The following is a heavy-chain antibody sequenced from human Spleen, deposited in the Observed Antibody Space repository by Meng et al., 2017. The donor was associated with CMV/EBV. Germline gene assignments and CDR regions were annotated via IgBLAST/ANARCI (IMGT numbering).Heavy chain of an antibody. D-gene: IGHD3-10*01. CDR2: VSNSGST. Sequence: SETLSLTCAVYGGSFSVYNWTWIRQPPGKGLAWIGEVSNSGSTNYNPSLKSRITISLDTSHNQFSLNLNSVTAADTPVYYCARLWTRVSYYGSGPTTVDFWGQGTLVTVSS. J-gene: IGHJ4*02. CDR1: GGSFSVYN. CDR3: ARLWTRVSYYGSGPTTVDF. V-gene: IGHV4-34*01.